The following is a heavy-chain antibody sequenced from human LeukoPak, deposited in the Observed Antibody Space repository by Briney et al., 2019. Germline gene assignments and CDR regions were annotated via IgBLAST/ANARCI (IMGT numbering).Heavy chain of an antibody. D-gene: IGHD1-26*01. V-gene: IGHV3-23*01. CDR3: AKAQWELPLNYYFDY. Sequence: GGSLRLSCAASGFTFSSYAMSWVRQAPGKGPEWVSAISGSGGSTYYADSVKGRFTISRDNAKNTLYLQMNSLRAEDTAVYYCAKAQWELPLNYYFDYWGQGTLVTVSS. J-gene: IGHJ4*02. CDR2: ISGSGGST. CDR1: GFTFSSYA.